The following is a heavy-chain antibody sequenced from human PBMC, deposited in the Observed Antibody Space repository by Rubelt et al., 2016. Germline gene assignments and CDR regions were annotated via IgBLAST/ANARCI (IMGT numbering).Heavy chain of an antibody. V-gene: IGHV5-51*01. Sequence: EVQLEQSGAEVKKPGESLKISCKGSGYRFTNYWIGWVRQMPGKGLEWMGIIHTGDSATRYSPSFQGQVTISADKSINTAYLQWSSLKASDTAIYYCSRLMGYSTIDYWGQGTLVTVSS. D-gene: IGHD5-12*01. J-gene: IGHJ4*02. CDR2: IHTGDSAT. CDR1: GYRFTNYW. CDR3: SRLMGYSTIDY.